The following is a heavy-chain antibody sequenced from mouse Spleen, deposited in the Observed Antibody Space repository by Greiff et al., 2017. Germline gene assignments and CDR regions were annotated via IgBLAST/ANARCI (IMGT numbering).Heavy chain of an antibody. V-gene: IGHV1S22*01. J-gene: IGHJ2*01. Sequence: LQQPGSELVRPGASVKLSCKASGYTFTSYWMHWVKQRPGQGLEWIGNIYPGSGSTNYDEKFKSKATLTVDTSSSTAYMQLSSLTSEDSAVYYCTRGDYDYFDYWGQGTTLTVSS. CDR1: GYTFTSYW. D-gene: IGHD2-4*01. CDR3: TRGDYDYFDY. CDR2: IYPGSGST.